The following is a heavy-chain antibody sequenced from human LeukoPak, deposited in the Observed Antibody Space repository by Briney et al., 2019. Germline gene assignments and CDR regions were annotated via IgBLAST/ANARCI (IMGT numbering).Heavy chain of an antibody. J-gene: IGHJ4*02. CDR2: IYPGDSDV. D-gene: IGHD3-3*01. CDR3: ARQAWSGYPYYFDY. CDR1: GFSFSDHW. Sequence: GESLKISCKGSGFSFSDHWIGWVRQMPGKGLEWMGIIYPGDSDVKYSPSFQGQVNISADESITTAYLQWSSLKASDTAMYYCARQAWSGYPYYFDYWGPGTLVTVSS. V-gene: IGHV5-51*01.